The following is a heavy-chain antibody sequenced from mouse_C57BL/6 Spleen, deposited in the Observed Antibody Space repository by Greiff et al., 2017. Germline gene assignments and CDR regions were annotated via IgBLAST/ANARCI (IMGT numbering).Heavy chain of an antibody. CDR3: VRDDGGWLPFDY. D-gene: IGHD2-3*01. CDR2: IRSKSSNYAT. CDR1: GFTFNTYA. V-gene: IGHV10-3*01. Sequence: VQLVESGGGLVQPKGSLTLSCAASGFTFNTYAMHWVRHAPGKGLEWVSRIRSKSSNYATYYADSVKDRFTISRDDSQSMLYLQMNNLKTEDTAMYYCVRDDGGWLPFDYWGQGTTLTVSS. J-gene: IGHJ2*01.